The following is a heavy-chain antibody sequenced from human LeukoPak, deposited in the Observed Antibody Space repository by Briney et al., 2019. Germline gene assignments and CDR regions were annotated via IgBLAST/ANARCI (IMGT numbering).Heavy chain of an antibody. CDR1: GGSFSGYY. J-gene: IGHJ4*02. CDR3: ASPGVYGSGTWNY. Sequence: PSETLSPTCAVYGGSFSGYYWSWIRQPPGKGLEWIGEINHSGSTNYNPSLKSRVTISVDTSKNQFSLKLSSVTAADTAVYYCASPGVYGSGTWNYWGQGTLVTVSS. D-gene: IGHD3-10*01. CDR2: INHSGST. V-gene: IGHV4-34*01.